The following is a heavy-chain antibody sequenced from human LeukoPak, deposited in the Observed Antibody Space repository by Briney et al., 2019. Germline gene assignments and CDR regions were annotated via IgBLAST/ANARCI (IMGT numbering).Heavy chain of an antibody. CDR3: ARGFPVLNNHY. J-gene: IGHJ4*02. CDR1: GFTFSSYW. CDR2: IKKDGSET. Sequence: GGSLRLSCAASGFTFSSYWMTWVRQAPGKGLEWVANIKKDGSETYYVDSVKGPFTISRDNAKMSLYLQMNSLRAEDTAVYFCARGFPVLNNHYWGQGTLVTVSS. V-gene: IGHV3-7*01. D-gene: IGHD4/OR15-4a*01.